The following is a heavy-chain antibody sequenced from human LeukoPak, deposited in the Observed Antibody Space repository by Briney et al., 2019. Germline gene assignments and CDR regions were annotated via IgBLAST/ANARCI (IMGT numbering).Heavy chain of an antibody. CDR3: ARGRGSGHKENWFDP. V-gene: IGHV1-8*01. Sequence: GASVKVSCKASGYVFTTYDINWVRQATGQGPEWMGWMNPNSGNTGYTQNFQGRVTMTRNTSISTAYMELSSLKSEDTAVYYCARGRGSGHKENWFDPWGQGTLVTVSS. CDR1: GYVFTTYD. J-gene: IGHJ5*02. CDR2: MNPNSGNT. D-gene: IGHD6-19*01.